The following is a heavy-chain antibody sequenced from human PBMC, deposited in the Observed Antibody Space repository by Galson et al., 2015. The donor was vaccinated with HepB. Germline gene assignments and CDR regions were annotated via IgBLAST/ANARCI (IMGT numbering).Heavy chain of an antibody. J-gene: IGHJ6*02. CDR2: IYYSGST. Sequence: ETLSLTCTVSGGSISSYYWSWIRQPPGKGLEWIGYIYYSGSTYYNPSLKSRVTISVDTSKNQFSLKLSSVTAADTAVYYCARHGPELLSGGLFAPVQYYYYGMDVWGQGTTVTVSS. CDR3: ARHGPELLSGGLFAPVQYYYYGMDV. D-gene: IGHD2-2*01. V-gene: IGHV4-59*08. CDR1: GGSISSYY.